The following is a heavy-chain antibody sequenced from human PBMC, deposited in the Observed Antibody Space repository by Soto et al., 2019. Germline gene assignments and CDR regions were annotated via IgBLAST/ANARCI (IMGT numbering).Heavy chain of an antibody. CDR3: ARGCGRNFDY. D-gene: IGHD2-21*01. J-gene: IGHJ4*02. CDR1: GGSFSGYY. Sequence: QVQLQQWGAGLLKPSETLSLTCAVYGGSFSGYYWNWIRQPPGKGLEWIGEINHSGSTNYNPSLKSRVTMTGDTYKNQFSLRLSSVTAADTAVYYCARGCGRNFDYGGQGTLVTVSS. CDR2: INHSGST. V-gene: IGHV4-34*01.